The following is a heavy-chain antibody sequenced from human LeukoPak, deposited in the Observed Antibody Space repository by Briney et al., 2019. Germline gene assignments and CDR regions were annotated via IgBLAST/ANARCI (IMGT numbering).Heavy chain of an antibody. CDR2: IIPIFGTA. D-gene: IGHD2-2*01. CDR3: ARGGIPAASDFDF. V-gene: IGHV1-69*05. CDR1: GGTFSSYA. J-gene: IGHJ4*02. Sequence: GASVKVSCKASGGTFSSYAFSWVRQAPGQGLEWMGGIIPIFGTANYAQKFQGRVTITTDESTSTAYMEVSRLRSDDTAVYYCARGGIPAASDFDFWGQGTLVTVSS.